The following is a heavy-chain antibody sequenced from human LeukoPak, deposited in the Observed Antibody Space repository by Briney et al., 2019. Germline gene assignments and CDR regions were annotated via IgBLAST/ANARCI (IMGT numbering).Heavy chain of an antibody. Sequence: GGSLRLSCAASGFTFNSYNMNWVRQAPGKGLEWVSSISGSTTYIYYADSVRGRFTISRDNAKNSLYLQMNSLRAEDTAVYYCARDYYYASGFDSWGQGTLVTVSS. V-gene: IGHV3-21*01. CDR1: GFTFNSYN. CDR2: ISGSTTYI. CDR3: ARDYYYASGFDS. J-gene: IGHJ5*01. D-gene: IGHD3-10*01.